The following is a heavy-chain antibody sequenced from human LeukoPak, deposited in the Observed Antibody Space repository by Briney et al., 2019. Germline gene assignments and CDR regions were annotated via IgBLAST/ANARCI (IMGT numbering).Heavy chain of an antibody. CDR2: ISSSGSTI. CDR3: AKDNQVGYCSGGSCYPFDY. Sequence: GGSLRLSCAASGFTFSDYYMSWIRQAPGKGLEWVSYISSSGSTIYYADSVKGRFTISRDNAKNSLYLQMNSLRAEDTAVYYCAKDNQVGYCSGGSCYPFDYWGQGTLVTVSS. CDR1: GFTFSDYY. D-gene: IGHD2-15*01. V-gene: IGHV3-11*01. J-gene: IGHJ4*02.